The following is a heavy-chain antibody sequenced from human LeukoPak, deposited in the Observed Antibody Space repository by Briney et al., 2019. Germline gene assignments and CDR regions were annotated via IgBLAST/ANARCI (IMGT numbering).Heavy chain of an antibody. CDR1: GGSFSGYY. CDR3: VAGTTRRLDGY. V-gene: IGHV4-34*01. D-gene: IGHD1-14*01. CDR2: INHSGST. Sequence: SETLSLTRAVYGGSFSGYYWSWIRQPPGKGLEWIGEINHSGSTNYNPSLKSRVTISVDTSKNQFSLKLSSVTAADTAVYYCVAGTTRRLDGYWGQGTLVTVSS. J-gene: IGHJ4*02.